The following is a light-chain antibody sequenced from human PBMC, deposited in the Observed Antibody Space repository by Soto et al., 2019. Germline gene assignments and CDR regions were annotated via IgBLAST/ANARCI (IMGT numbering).Light chain of an antibody. CDR1: SSNIGAGHD. Sequence: QSVLTQPPSVSGAPGQRVTISCAGSSSNIGAGHDVHWYQQLPGAAPKLLIYGNTNRPSGVPDRFSASKSGTSASLAITGLQAEDEADYYCHSKDNSLSSVFGGGTKVTVL. J-gene: IGLJ3*02. CDR3: HSKDNSLSSV. CDR2: GNT. V-gene: IGLV1-40*01.